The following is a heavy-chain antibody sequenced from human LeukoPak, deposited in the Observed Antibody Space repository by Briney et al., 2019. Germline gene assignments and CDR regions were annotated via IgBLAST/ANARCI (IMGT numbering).Heavy chain of an antibody. D-gene: IGHD3-3*01. Sequence: GASVKVSCKASGYTFTGYYMHWVRQAPGQGLEWMGWINPNSGGTNYAQKFQGRVTMTRDTSISTAYMELSRLRSDDTAVYYCARGPGFWSEYYFDYWGQGTLVTVSS. J-gene: IGHJ4*02. CDR3: ARGPGFWSEYYFDY. V-gene: IGHV1-2*02. CDR1: GYTFTGYY. CDR2: INPNSGGT.